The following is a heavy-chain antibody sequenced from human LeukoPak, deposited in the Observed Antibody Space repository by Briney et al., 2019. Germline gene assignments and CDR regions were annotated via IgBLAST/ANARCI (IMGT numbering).Heavy chain of an antibody. D-gene: IGHD2-2*01. CDR2: IIPIFGTG. CDR1: GGTFSSYA. CDR3: ASQNPIVVVPAAKGHFFDY. V-gene: IGHV1-69*13. Sequence: VAAVKVSFKASGGTFSSYAISWVRQAPGQGREWMGGIIPIFGTGNYAQKFQGRVTITADESTSTAYMELSSLRSEDTAVYYCASQNPIVVVPAAKGHFFDYWGQGTLVTVSS. J-gene: IGHJ4*02.